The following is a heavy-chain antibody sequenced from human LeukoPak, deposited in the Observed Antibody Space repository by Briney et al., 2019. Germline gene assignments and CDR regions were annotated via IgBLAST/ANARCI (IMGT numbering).Heavy chain of an antibody. D-gene: IGHD3-10*01. CDR3: ARHGSGSCYNSPSYYYYGMDV. Sequence: GGSLRLSCAASGFTFSSYWMSWVRQAPGKGLEWVANIKQDGSEKYYVDSVKGRFTISRDNAKNSLYLQMNSLRAEDTAVYYCARHGSGSCYNSPSYYYYGMDVWGQGTTVTVSS. V-gene: IGHV3-7*01. CDR2: IKQDGSEK. J-gene: IGHJ6*02. CDR1: GFTFSSYW.